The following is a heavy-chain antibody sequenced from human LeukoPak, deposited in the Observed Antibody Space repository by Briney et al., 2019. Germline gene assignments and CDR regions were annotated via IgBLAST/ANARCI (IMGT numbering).Heavy chain of an antibody. Sequence: PGRSLRLSCAASGFTFDDYAMHWVRQAPGRGLEWVSGVSWNSGNIVYADSVKGRFTISRDNAKNSLYLQMNSLRAEDTAVYYCASRMSYWGQGTLVTVSS. CDR2: VSWNSGNI. V-gene: IGHV3-9*01. J-gene: IGHJ4*02. CDR3: ASRMSY. CDR1: GFTFDDYA. D-gene: IGHD2-2*01.